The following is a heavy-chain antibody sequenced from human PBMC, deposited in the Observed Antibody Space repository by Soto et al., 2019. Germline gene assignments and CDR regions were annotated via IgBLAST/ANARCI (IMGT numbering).Heavy chain of an antibody. CDR2: ISSSSSTI. Sequence: EVQLVESGGGLVQPGGSLRLSCVASGFTFSSYSMNWVRQAPGKGLEWVSYISSSSSTIYYADSVKGRFTISRDNAKNSLYLQMNSLRDEDTAVYYCARDYRVATIRPQLFDYWGQGTLVTVSS. CDR1: GFTFSSYS. D-gene: IGHD5-12*01. J-gene: IGHJ4*02. CDR3: ARDYRVATIRPQLFDY. V-gene: IGHV3-48*02.